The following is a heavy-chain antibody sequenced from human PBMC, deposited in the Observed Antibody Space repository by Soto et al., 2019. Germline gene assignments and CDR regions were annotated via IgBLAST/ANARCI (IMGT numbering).Heavy chain of an antibody. J-gene: IGHJ3*02. CDR3: ARPLRYFDWLSIGDAFDI. CDR1: GFTVSSNY. V-gene: IGHV3-66*04. CDR2: IYSGGST. D-gene: IGHD3-9*01. Sequence: GGSLRLSCAASGFTVSSNYMSWVRQAPGKGLEWVSVIYSGGSTYYADSVKGRFTISRDNSKNTLYLQMNSLRAEDTAVYYCARPLRYFDWLSIGDAFDIWGQGTMVTVSS.